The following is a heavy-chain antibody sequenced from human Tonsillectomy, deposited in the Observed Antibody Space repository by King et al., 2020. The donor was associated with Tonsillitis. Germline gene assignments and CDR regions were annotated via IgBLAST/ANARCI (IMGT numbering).Heavy chain of an antibody. CDR3: AGLYGGYCGGTRCYRYFDY. V-gene: IGHV5-51*01. J-gene: IGHJ4*02. CDR1: GYSFTNYW. D-gene: IGHD2-2*01. Sequence: QLVQSGAEVKKPGESLKISCKGSGYSFTNYWIGWVRQMPGKGLEWMGIIYPGDSDTTYSPSFQAQVTISADQSISTAYLQLNSLKASVTAMYYCAGLYGGYCGGTRCYRYFDYWGQGTLVTVSS. CDR2: IYPGDSDT.